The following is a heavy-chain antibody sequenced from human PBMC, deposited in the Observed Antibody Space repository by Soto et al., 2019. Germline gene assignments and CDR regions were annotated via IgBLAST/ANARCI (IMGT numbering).Heavy chain of an antibody. CDR1: GGSISSYY. J-gene: IGHJ6*03. V-gene: IGHV4-59*01. CDR3: ARGIRGVAPYMDV. D-gene: IGHD3-10*01. CDR2: IYYSGST. Sequence: SETLSLTCTVSGGSISSYYWSWIRQPPGKGLEWIGYIYYSGSTNYNPSLKSRVIISVDTSKNQFSLKLSSVTAADTAVYYCARGIRGVAPYMDVWGKGTTVTVSS.